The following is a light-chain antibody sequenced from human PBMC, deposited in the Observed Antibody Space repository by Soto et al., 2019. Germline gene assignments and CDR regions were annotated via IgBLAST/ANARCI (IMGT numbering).Light chain of an antibody. CDR3: QQFKNYPVT. V-gene: IGKV1-9*01. Sequence: DIQLTQSPSFLSASVGDRVTITCRASQGIRNYLAWYQQKPGKAPKLLIYASSTLQSGVPVRFSGSGSGTEFTLTISSLQPEDFATYHCQQFKNYPVTFGQGTKLEIK. J-gene: IGKJ2*01. CDR1: QGIRNY. CDR2: ASS.